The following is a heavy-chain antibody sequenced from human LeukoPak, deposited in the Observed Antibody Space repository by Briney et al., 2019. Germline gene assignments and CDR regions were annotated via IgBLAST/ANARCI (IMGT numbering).Heavy chain of an antibody. V-gene: IGHV3-48*03. J-gene: IGHJ4*02. Sequence: SGGSLRLSCAASGFTFSGYDMIWVRQAPGKGLEWVSCITTSDSARYYADSVKGRFTISRDNAKNSLYLQMNSLRAEDTAVYYCARSRTVTRYFDYWSQGTLVTVSS. CDR3: ARSRTVTRYFDY. CDR1: GFTFSGYD. CDR2: ITTSDSAR. D-gene: IGHD4-17*01.